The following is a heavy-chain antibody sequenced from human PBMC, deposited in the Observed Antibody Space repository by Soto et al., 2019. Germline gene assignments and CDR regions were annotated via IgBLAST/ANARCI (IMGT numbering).Heavy chain of an antibody. CDR1: GFTFSSYA. CDR3: AKAPGSRTYYFDY. Sequence: EVQLLESGGGLVQPGGSLRLSCAASGFTFSSYAMSWVSQAPGKGLEWVSAISGSGGSTYYADSVKGRFTISRDNSKNTLYLQMNSLRAEDTAVYYCAKAPGSRTYYFDYWGQGTLVTVSS. J-gene: IGHJ4*02. D-gene: IGHD3-10*01. CDR2: ISGSGGST. V-gene: IGHV3-23*01.